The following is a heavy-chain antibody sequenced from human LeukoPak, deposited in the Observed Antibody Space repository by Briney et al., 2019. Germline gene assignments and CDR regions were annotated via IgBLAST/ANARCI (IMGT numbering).Heavy chain of an antibody. CDR3: ARGSRMPRGYVDY. D-gene: IGHD3-10*01. J-gene: IGHJ4*02. V-gene: IGHV4-34*01. CDR1: GGSFSGYY. CDR2: INHSGST. Sequence: SSETLSLTCAVYGGSFSGYYWSWIRQPPGKGLEWIGEINHSGSTNYNPSLKSRVTISVDTSKNQFSLKLSSVTAADTAVYYCARGSRMPRGYVDYWGQGTLVTVSS.